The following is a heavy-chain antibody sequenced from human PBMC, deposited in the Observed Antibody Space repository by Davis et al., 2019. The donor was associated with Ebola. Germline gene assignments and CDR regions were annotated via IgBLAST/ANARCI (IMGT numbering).Heavy chain of an antibody. CDR1: GFTFSSYA. CDR2: ISYDGSNK. CDR3: ARDVYGGLGGYYFDY. V-gene: IGHV3-30-3*01. D-gene: IGHD4-23*01. J-gene: IGHJ4*02. Sequence: GESLKISCAASGFTFSSYAMHWVRQAPGKGLEWVAVISYDGSNKYYADSVKGRFTISRDNSKNTLYLQMNSLRDEDTAVYYCARDVYGGLGGYYFDYWGQGTLVTVSS.